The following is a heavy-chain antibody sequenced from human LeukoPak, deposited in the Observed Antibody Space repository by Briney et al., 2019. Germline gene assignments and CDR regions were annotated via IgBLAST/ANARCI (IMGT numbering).Heavy chain of an antibody. V-gene: IGHV1-2*02. J-gene: IGHJ4*02. CDR3: ARASKKWGGTDY. D-gene: IGHD1-26*01. Sequence: ASVKVSCKASGYTFTGYYMHWVRQATGQGLEWMGWINPNSGGTNYAQKFQGRVTMTRDTSISTAYMELSRLRSDDTAVYYCARASKKWGGTDYWGQGTLVTVSS. CDR1: GYTFTGYY. CDR2: INPNSGGT.